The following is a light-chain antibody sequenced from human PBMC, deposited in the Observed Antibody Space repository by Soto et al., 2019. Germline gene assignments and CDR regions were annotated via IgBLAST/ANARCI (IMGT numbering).Light chain of an antibody. CDR1: QSVRTNY. Sequence: EIVLTQSPGTLSLSPGERATLSCRASQSVRTNYLAWYQRKPGQAPRLLIYGASSRATDIPARFSGSGSGTDFTLTITRLRPEDFAVYYCQQYGSSPPTFGQGTKVEIK. J-gene: IGKJ1*01. CDR2: GAS. V-gene: IGKV3-20*01. CDR3: QQYGSSPPT.